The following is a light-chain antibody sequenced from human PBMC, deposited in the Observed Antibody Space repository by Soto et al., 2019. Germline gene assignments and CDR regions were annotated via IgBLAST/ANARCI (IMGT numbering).Light chain of an antibody. CDR2: GAF. J-gene: IGKJ2*01. CDR3: QEYNNWRYT. V-gene: IGKV3-15*01. Sequence: EIVMTQSPATLSVSPGETATLSCRASQSVSSNLAWYQQKPGQAPRLLIYGAFTRATGIAARFSGSGSGTGFTLTINSLQSEAFAVYYCQEYNNWRYTFGQGTKLEI. CDR1: QSVSSN.